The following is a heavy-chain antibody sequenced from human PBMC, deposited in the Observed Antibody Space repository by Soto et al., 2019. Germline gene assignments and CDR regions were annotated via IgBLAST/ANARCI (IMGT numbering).Heavy chain of an antibody. V-gene: IGHV1-3*04. Sequence: ASVKVSCKASGYIFTNYVMNWVRQAPGQRLEWMGWVNTGNGDTKYSQKFQERVTITRDTSATTSYMELSGLRSEDTAIYYCARDPSGSGPNYDYWGQGSLVTVSS. J-gene: IGHJ4*02. CDR3: ARDPSGSGPNYDY. CDR2: VNTGNGDT. CDR1: GYIFTNYV.